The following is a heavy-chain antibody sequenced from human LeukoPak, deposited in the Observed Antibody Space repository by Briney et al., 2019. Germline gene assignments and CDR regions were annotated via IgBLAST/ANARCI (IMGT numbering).Heavy chain of an antibody. CDR1: GGTFSSYA. Sequence: ASVKVSCKASGGTFSSYAISWVRQAPGQGLEWMGGIIPIFGTANYAQKFQGRVTITAGESTSTAYMELSSLRSEDTAVYYCARRKDCSSTSCAGYYYYMDVWGKGTTVTVSS. CDR3: ARRKDCSSTSCAGYYYYMDV. D-gene: IGHD2-2*01. V-gene: IGHV1-69*13. J-gene: IGHJ6*03. CDR2: IIPIFGTA.